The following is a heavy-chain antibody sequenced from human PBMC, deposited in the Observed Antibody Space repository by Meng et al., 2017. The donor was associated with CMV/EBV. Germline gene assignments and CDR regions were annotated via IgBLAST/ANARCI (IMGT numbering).Heavy chain of an antibody. D-gene: IGHD6-19*01. V-gene: IGHV1-2*02. J-gene: IGHJ4*01. CDR1: GYTITDYY. CDR2: INTNDDT. CDR3: ARSSGWSRFDY. Sequence: QVQLVQSGAEMKKPGASVMVSCKASGYTITDYYIHWVRQAPGQGFQWMGWINTNDDTNYAQNFQGRVTMTRDMSINTIYMELSRLTSEDTAVYYCARSSGWSRFDYWGHGTLVTVSS.